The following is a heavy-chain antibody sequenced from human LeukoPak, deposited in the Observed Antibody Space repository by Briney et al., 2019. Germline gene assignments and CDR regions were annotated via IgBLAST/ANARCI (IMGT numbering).Heavy chain of an antibody. V-gene: IGHV1-2*02. Sequence: VASVKVSCKASGYTFTGYYMHWVRQAPGQGLEWMGWINPNSGGTNYAQKFQGRVTMTRDTSISTAYMKLSRLRSDDTAVYYCARDHMVAGTNFDYWGQGTLVTVSS. CDR2: INPNSGGT. CDR1: GYTFTGYY. CDR3: ARDHMVAGTNFDY. J-gene: IGHJ4*02. D-gene: IGHD6-19*01.